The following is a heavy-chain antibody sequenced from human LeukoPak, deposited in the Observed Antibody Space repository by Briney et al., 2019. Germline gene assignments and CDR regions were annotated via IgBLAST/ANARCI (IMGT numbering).Heavy chain of an antibody. V-gene: IGHV4-39*01. CDR3: ARRMTYGKPYFDY. D-gene: IGHD3/OR15-3a*01. J-gene: IGHJ4*02. Sequence: SETQSLTCTVSGGSISSDSYFWGWIRQPPGKGLEWIGSISYSGNTYYNLSLKSRVTISVDTSKNQFSLKLSSVTAADTAVYYCARRMTYGKPYFDYWGQGTLVTVSS. CDR1: GGSISSDSYF. CDR2: ISYSGNT.